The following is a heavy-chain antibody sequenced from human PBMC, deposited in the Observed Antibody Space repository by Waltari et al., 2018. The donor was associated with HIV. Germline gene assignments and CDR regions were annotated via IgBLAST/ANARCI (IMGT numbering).Heavy chain of an antibody. Sequence: QVQLVESGGGVVQPGRSLRLSCAASRFTFSNFAMPWVRQAPGKGVEWVAVIWYDGDNKYYADSVKGRFTISRDNSKNTLYLQMNSLRVEDTAVYYCARGGYYYDISGYYHYWGQGTLVTVSS. V-gene: IGHV3-33*01. CDR3: ARGGYYYDISGYYHY. CDR1: RFTFSNFA. D-gene: IGHD3-22*01. CDR2: IWYDGDNK. J-gene: IGHJ4*02.